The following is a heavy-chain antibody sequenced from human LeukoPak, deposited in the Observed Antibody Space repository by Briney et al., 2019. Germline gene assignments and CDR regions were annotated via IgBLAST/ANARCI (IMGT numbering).Heavy chain of an antibody. J-gene: IGHJ6*03. Sequence: ASVTVSCKASGYTFTSYDINWVRQATGQGLEWMGWMNPNSGNTGYAQKFQGRVTMTRNTSISTAYMELSSLRSEDTAVYYCARRPLTTVTTKNYYYYYMDVWGKGTTVTVSS. CDR2: MNPNSGNT. D-gene: IGHD4-11*01. CDR3: ARRPLTTVTTKNYYYYYMDV. V-gene: IGHV1-8*01. CDR1: GYTFTSYD.